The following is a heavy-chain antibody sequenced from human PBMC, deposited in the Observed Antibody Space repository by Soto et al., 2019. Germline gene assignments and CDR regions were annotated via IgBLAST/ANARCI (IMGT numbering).Heavy chain of an antibody. CDR1: GFTFSSYG. V-gene: IGHV3-30*18. CDR2: ISYDGSNK. J-gene: IGHJ4*02. Sequence: GGSLRLSCAASGFTFSSYGMHWVRQAPGKGLEWVAVISYDGSNKYYADSVKGRFTISRDNSKNTLYLQMNSLRAEDTAVYYCAKVQHEDYFDYWGQGTLVTVSS. D-gene: IGHD5-18*01. CDR3: AKVQHEDYFDY.